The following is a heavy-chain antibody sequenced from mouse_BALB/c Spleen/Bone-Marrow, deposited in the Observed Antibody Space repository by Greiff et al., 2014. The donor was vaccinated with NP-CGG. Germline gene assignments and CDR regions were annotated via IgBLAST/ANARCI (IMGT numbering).Heavy chain of an antibody. J-gene: IGHJ2*01. CDR1: GFTSSDYY. D-gene: IGHD1-1*01. CDR3: ARGSSYFDY. V-gene: IGHV5-4*02. CDR2: ISDGGSYT. Sequence: DVKLVESGGGLVKPGGSLKLSCAASGFTSSDYYMYWVRQTPEKRLEWVATISDGGSYTYYPDSVKGRFTISRDNAKNNLYLQMSSLKSEDTAMYYCARGSSYFDYWGQGITLTVSS.